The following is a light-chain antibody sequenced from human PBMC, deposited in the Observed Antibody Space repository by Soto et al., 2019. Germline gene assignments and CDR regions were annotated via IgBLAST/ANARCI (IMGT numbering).Light chain of an antibody. Sequence: QSPLTQPASVSGSPGQSITISCTGTSSDVGSYNLVSWYQQHPGKAPKLMISEVSKRPSWISDRFSGSKSGSTASLTISGLQAEDEADYYCCSYAGTSTHTVFGGGTQLTVL. V-gene: IGLV2-23*02. CDR2: EVS. CDR1: SSDVGSYNL. J-gene: IGLJ7*01. CDR3: CSYAGTSTHTV.